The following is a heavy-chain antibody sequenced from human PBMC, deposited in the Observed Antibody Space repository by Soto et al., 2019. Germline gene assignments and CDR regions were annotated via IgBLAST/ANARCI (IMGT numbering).Heavy chain of an antibody. V-gene: IGHV4-34*01. CDR1: VVPFSGYY. J-gene: IGHJ4*01. CDR2: INHSGNT. Sequence: GPVSPSDTLSLTCVVYVVPFSGYYWSWMRQSPGKGLEWIGAINHSGNTNYNPSLKSRVTMLVDTSKNQFSLSLSSVTAADTAVYYCANLIVFHSSYYHDYWGYGTLVTVSS. CDR3: ANLIVFHSSYYHDY. D-gene: IGHD1-26*01.